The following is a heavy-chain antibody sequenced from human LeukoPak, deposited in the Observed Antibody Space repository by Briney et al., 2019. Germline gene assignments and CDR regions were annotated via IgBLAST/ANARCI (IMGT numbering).Heavy chain of an antibody. Sequence: TGGSLRLSCAASGFTFSSYAMSWVRQAPGKGLEWVSTIGSSGSSTICADSVKGRFTISRDNSKNMLYLQMSSLRVEDTAVYSCATGGGHSSNWLYYFDYWGQGALVTVSS. D-gene: IGHD6-13*01. V-gene: IGHV3-23*01. J-gene: IGHJ4*02. CDR1: GFTFSSYA. CDR3: ATGGGHSSNWLYYFDY. CDR2: IGSSGSST.